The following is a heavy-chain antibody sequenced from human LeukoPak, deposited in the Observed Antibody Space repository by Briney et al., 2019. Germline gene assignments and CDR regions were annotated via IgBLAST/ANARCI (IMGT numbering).Heavy chain of an antibody. J-gene: IGHJ4*02. Sequence: KASETLSLTCTVSGDSTSSDRYYGGWVRQPPGKGLEWIGNIYYSGSTYYNPSLKSRVTMSVDTSKNQFFLKLSSVTAADTAVYYCARAFSSSSFYFNYWGQGTLVTVSS. CDR2: IYYSGST. CDR1: GDSTSSDRYY. CDR3: ARAFSSSSFYFNY. D-gene: IGHD6-6*01. V-gene: IGHV4-39*07.